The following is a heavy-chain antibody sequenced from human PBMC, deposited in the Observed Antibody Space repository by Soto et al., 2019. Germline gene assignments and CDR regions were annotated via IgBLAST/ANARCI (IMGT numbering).Heavy chain of an antibody. CDR3: ARDRSSNVHHYYGMDV. Sequence: QVQMQESGPGLVKPSQTLSLTCTVSGGSISSGGYYWSWIRQHPGKGLEWIGYIYYSGTTYYNPSLKSRVTISVDTSKNQFSLKLSSVTAADTAVYYCARDRSSNVHHYYGMDVRGQGTTVTVSS. J-gene: IGHJ6*02. CDR1: GGSISSGGYY. CDR2: IYYSGTT. V-gene: IGHV4-31*03. D-gene: IGHD6-6*01.